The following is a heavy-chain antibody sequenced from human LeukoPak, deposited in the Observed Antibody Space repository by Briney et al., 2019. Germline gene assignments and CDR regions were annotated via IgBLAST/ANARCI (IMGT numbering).Heavy chain of an antibody. CDR2: INPNSGGT. CDR1: GYTFTGYY. J-gene: IGHJ4*02. CDR3: ARGPGSGDYYFDY. D-gene: IGHD4-17*01. V-gene: IGHV1-2*02. Sequence: ASVRVSCKASGYTFTGYYMHWVRQAPGQGLEWMGWINPNSGGTNYAQRFQGRVTMTRDTSISTAYMELSRLRSDDTAVYYCARGPGSGDYYFDYWGQGTLVTVSS.